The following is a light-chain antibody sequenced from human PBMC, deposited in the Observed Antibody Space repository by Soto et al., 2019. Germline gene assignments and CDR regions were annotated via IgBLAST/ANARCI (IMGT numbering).Light chain of an antibody. Sequence: QAVVTQEPSLTVTPGGTVTLTCGSSTGTVTSGHYPYWFHQKPGQAPRTLVYNTSDKHSWTPARFSGSLLGGKAALTLSGAQPEDEADFYCLLSYSGARVFGVGTKLTVL. V-gene: IGLV7-46*01. J-gene: IGLJ3*02. CDR2: NTS. CDR1: TGTVTSGHY. CDR3: LLSYSGARV.